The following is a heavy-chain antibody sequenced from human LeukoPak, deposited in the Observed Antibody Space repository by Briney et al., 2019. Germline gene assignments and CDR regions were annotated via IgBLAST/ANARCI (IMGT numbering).Heavy chain of an antibody. CDR2: IDPSDSYT. CDR1: GYSFTSYW. J-gene: IGHJ4*02. Sequence: GESLKISCKGSGYSFTSYWISWVRQMPGKGLEWMGRIDPSDSYTNYSPSFQGHVTISADKSISTAYLQWSSLKAPDTAMYYCARHYRGVGYCSGGSCGIADYWGQGTLVTVSS. CDR3: ARHYRGVGYCSGGSCGIADY. D-gene: IGHD2-15*01. V-gene: IGHV5-10-1*01.